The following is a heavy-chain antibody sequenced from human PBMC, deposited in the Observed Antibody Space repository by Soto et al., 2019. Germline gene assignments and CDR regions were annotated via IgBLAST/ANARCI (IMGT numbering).Heavy chain of an antibody. CDR2: IYYSGST. CDR1: GGSISSSSYY. J-gene: IGHJ5*02. D-gene: IGHD2-15*01. Sequence: SETLSLTCTVSGGSISSSSYYWGWIRQPPGKGLEWIGSIYYSGSTYYNPSLKSRVTISVDTSKNHFSLKLSSVTAADTAVYYCARRGGNCSGGSCYLQHSDGFDPWGQGTLVTVSS. CDR3: ARRGGNCSGGSCYLQHSDGFDP. V-gene: IGHV4-39*01.